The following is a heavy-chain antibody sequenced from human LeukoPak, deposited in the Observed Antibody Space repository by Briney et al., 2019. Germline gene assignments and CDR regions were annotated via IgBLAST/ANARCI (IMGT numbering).Heavy chain of an antibody. CDR2: IYYSGST. V-gene: IGHV4-39*01. CDR1: GGSISSSSYY. CDR3: ARRGVYGCSSTSCRRAFDI. J-gene: IGHJ3*02. Sequence: SETLSLTCTVSGGSISSSSYYWGWIRQPPGKGLGWIGIIYYSGSTYYNPSLKSRVTISVDTPKNQFSLKLSSVTAADTAVYYCARRGVYGCSSTSCRRAFDIWGQGTMVTVSS. D-gene: IGHD2-2*01.